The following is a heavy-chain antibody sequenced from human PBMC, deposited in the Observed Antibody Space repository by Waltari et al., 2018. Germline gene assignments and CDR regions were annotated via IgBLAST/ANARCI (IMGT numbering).Heavy chain of an antibody. D-gene: IGHD6-13*01. V-gene: IGHV3-23*01. CDR1: GFTFRSYA. Sequence: EVQLLESGGGLVQPGGSLRLSCAASGFTFRSYAMSWVRQAPGKGVEWVSASRGSGGSTYYADSVKGRFTISRDNSKNTLYLQMNSLRAEDTAVYYCAKVPAGYSSSWPFDYWGQGTLVTVSS. CDR3: AKVPAGYSSSWPFDY. J-gene: IGHJ4*02. CDR2: SRGSGGST.